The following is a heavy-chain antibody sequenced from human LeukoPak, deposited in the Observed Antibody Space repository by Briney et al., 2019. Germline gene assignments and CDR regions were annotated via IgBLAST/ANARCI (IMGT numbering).Heavy chain of an antibody. CDR3: ARGNEWELLAIDY. Sequence: NPSETLSLTCAVSGGSISSGGYSWSWIRQPPGKGLEWIGYIYHSGSTYYSPSLKSRVTISVDRSKNQFSLKLSSVTAADTAVYYCARGNEWELLAIDYWGQGTLVTVSS. J-gene: IGHJ4*02. CDR1: GGSISSGGYS. CDR2: IYHSGST. V-gene: IGHV4-30-2*01. D-gene: IGHD1-26*01.